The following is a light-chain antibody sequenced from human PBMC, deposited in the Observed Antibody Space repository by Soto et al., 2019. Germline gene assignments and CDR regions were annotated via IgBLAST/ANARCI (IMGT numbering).Light chain of an antibody. V-gene: IGKV3-15*01. CDR3: QQYNNWPLIT. CDR2: GAS. CDR1: QNIRSN. Sequence: EIVMTQSPATLSVSPGERGTLSCRASQNIRSNVAWYQQRPGQAPRLLIFGASVRATGVPDRFSGSGSGTDFTLTISGLQSEDFAVYYCQQYNNWPLITFGQGTRLEIK. J-gene: IGKJ5*01.